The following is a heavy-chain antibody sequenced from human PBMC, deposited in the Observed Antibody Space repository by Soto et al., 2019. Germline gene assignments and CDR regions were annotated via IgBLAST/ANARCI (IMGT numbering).Heavy chain of an antibody. V-gene: IGHV4-30-4*01. Sequence: QVQLQESGPGLVKPSQTLSLTCTVSGGSISSGDYYWSWIRQPPGKGLEWIGYIYNSGSTYYNPSLKXXVXIXXDTSKNQFSLRLSSVTAADTAVYYCAREYPRGMDVWGQGTTVTVSS. J-gene: IGHJ6*02. CDR1: GGSISSGDYY. CDR2: IYNSGST. CDR3: AREYPRGMDV.